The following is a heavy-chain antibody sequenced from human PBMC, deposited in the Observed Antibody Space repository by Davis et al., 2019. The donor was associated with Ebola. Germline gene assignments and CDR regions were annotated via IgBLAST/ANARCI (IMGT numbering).Heavy chain of an antibody. J-gene: IGHJ6*04. CDR1: GYSFTSYW. CDR3: ARGNYGGNSYYYYGMDV. CDR2: IFPGDSDT. Sequence: GESLKISCQGSGYSFTSYWIGWVRQMPGKGLECMGIIFPGDSDTRYSPSFQGQVTISADKSISTAYLQWSSLKASDTAMYYCARGNYGGNSYYYYGMDVWGKGTTVTVSS. V-gene: IGHV5-51*01. D-gene: IGHD4-23*01.